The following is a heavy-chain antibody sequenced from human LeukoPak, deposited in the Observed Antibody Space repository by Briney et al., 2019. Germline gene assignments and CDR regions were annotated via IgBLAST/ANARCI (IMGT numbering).Heavy chain of an antibody. CDR2: IIPIFGIA. CDR3: ARDTASIAAAGTLYFDY. CDR1: GGTFSSYA. D-gene: IGHD6-13*01. J-gene: IGHJ4*02. Sequence: ASVKVSGKALGGTFSSYAISWVRRAPGQGLDGMGRIIPIFGIANYAQKFQGRVTITADKSTSTAYMELSSLRSEDTAVYYCARDTASIAAAGTLYFDYWGQGTLVTVSS. V-gene: IGHV1-69*04.